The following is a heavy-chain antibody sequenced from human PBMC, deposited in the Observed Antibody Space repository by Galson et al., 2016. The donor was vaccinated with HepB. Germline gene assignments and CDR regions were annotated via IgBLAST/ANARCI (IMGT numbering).Heavy chain of an antibody. D-gene: IGHD6-13*01. CDR1: GISVSSYV. CDR2: ISGSGGST. CDR3: AKWSDAAATY. J-gene: IGHJ4*02. V-gene: IGHV3-23*01. Sequence: SLRLSCAASGISVSSYVMTWVRQAPGKGLEWVSAISGSGGSTYYAGSVKGRFTISTDNSKNTLYLQMSSLTAEDTAVYYCAKWSDAAATYWGQGALVTVSS.